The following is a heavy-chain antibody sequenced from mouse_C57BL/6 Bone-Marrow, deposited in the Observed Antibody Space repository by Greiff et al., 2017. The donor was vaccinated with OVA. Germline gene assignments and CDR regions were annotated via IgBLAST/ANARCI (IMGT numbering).Heavy chain of an antibody. Sequence: VQLQQSGPELVKPGDSVKISCKASGYSFTGYFMNWVMQSHGQSLEWIGRINPYNGDTFYNQKFKGKATLTVDKSSSTAHMELRSLTSEDSAVYYCARDYYGSSWFAYWGQGTLVTVSA. CDR1: GYSFTGYF. D-gene: IGHD1-1*01. V-gene: IGHV1-20*01. J-gene: IGHJ3*01. CDR2: INPYNGDT. CDR3: ARDYYGSSWFAY.